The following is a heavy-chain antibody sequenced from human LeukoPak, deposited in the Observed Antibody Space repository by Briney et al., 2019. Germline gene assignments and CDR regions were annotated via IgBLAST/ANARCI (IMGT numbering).Heavy chain of an antibody. D-gene: IGHD1-1*01. V-gene: IGHV3-30*18. CDR1: GFTFSNYG. CDR3: AKDLGTGTTY. J-gene: IGHJ4*02. CDR2: ISNEASTQ. Sequence: GGSLRLSCAASGFTFSNYGMHWVRQAPGEGLEWVAVISNEASTQYYANSVKGRFIISRDNSKNTLYLQMNSLRTEDTAVYYCAKDLGTGTTYWGQGTLVTVSS.